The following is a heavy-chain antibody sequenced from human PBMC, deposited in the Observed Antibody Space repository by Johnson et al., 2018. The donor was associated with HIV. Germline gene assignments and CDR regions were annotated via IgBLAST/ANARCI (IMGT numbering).Heavy chain of an antibody. J-gene: IGHJ3*02. CDR3: ARASVSSPRYSSSSDGDAFDI. Sequence: QVQLVESGGGVVQPGRSLRLSCAASGFTFSSYGMNWVRQAPGKGLEWVAVISYDGSNKYYADSVKGRFTISRDNSKNTLYLQMNSLRAEDTAVYYCARASVSSPRYSSSSDGDAFDIWGQGTMVTVSS. CDR1: GFTFSSYG. D-gene: IGHD6-6*01. V-gene: IGHV3-30*03. CDR2: ISYDGSNK.